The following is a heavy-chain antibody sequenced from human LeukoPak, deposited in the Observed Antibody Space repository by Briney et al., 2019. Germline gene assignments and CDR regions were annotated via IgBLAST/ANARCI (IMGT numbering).Heavy chain of an antibody. CDR1: GGTFSSYA. CDR2: IIPIFGTA. Sequence: SVKVSCKASGGTFSSYAISWVRQAPGQGLEWMGGIIPIFGTANYAQKFQGRVTITADESTSTAYMELSSLRSEDTAVYSCARDPGYGGNSRVPWGQGTLVTVSS. V-gene: IGHV1-69*13. J-gene: IGHJ4*02. D-gene: IGHD4-23*01. CDR3: ARDPGYGGNSRVP.